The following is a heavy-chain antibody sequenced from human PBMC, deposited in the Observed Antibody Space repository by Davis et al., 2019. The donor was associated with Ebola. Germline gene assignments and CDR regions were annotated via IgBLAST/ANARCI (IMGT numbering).Heavy chain of an antibody. D-gene: IGHD5-24*01. CDR2: LTDDSRRT. CDR3: AKGATGAYYYYIAV. CDR1: GFTFSNYA. V-gene: IGHV3-23*01. J-gene: IGHJ6*03. Sequence: PGGSLRLSCAASGFTFSNYAMSWVRQAPGKGLEWVSSLTDDSRRTYYTDSVRGRFTISRDNSKNTLYLQMNSLRVEDTAVYYCAKGATGAYYYYIAVWGKGTTVTVSS.